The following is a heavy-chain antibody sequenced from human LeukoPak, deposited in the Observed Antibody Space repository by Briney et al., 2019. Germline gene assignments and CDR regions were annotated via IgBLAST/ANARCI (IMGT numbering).Heavy chain of an antibody. CDR1: GFTFSSYA. CDR3: VKATPGDSSGYYYPFRS. J-gene: IGHJ5*02. V-gene: IGHV3-64D*06. Sequence: GGSLRLSCSASGFTFSSYAMHWVRQAQGKGLEYVSAISSNGASTSYADSVKGRFTISRDNSKNTLYLQMSSLRAEDTAVHYCVKATPGDSSGYYYPFRSWGQGTLVTVSS. D-gene: IGHD3-22*01. CDR2: ISSNGAST.